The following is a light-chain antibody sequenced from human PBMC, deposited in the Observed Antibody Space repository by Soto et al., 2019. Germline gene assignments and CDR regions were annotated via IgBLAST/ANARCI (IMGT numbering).Light chain of an antibody. Sequence: QSLLTQPPSASGTPGQRVSISCSGSNSNLGRNTVNWYQQVPGTAPKLLIHGHNQRPSGVPDRFSGSQSGTSASLAISGLQSEDEADYYCSAWDDSLNGPVFGGGTKLTVL. CDR2: GHN. CDR3: SAWDDSLNGPV. CDR1: NSNLGRNT. V-gene: IGLV1-44*01. J-gene: IGLJ3*02.